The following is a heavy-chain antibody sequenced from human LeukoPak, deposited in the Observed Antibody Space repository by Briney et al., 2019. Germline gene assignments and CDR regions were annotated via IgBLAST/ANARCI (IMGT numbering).Heavy chain of an antibody. CDR3: ASPITMIPDGAFDI. D-gene: IGHD3-22*01. J-gene: IGHJ3*02. Sequence: SETLSLTCTVSGGSINSSSYYWGWIRQPPGKGLEWIGSMYYSGSTYYNPSLKSRVTISVDTAKNQFSLKLSSVTAADTAVYYCASPITMIPDGAFDIWGQGTMVTVSS. V-gene: IGHV4-39*01. CDR1: GGSINSSSYY. CDR2: MYYSGST.